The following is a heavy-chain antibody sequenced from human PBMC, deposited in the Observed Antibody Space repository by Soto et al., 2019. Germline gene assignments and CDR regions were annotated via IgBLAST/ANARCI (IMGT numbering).Heavy chain of an antibody. CDR3: ARDGSADCTNGVCYTHRTADV. D-gene: IGHD2-8*01. Sequence: HPGGSLRLSCAASGFTFSSYEMNWVRQAPGKGLEWVSYISSSGSTIYYADSVKGRFTISRDNAKNSLYLQMNSLRAEDTAVYYCARDGSADCTNGVCYTHRTADVWGQGTTVTVSS. J-gene: IGHJ6*02. CDR2: ISSSGSTI. V-gene: IGHV3-48*03. CDR1: GFTFSSYE.